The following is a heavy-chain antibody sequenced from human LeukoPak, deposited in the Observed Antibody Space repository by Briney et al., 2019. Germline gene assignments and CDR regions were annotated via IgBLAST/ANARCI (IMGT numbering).Heavy chain of an antibody. CDR3: ARDWPSIEYSSSSAEYFQH. CDR2: IIPIFGTA. J-gene: IGHJ1*01. V-gene: IGHV1-69*13. D-gene: IGHD6-6*01. CDR1: GYTFTGYY. Sequence: SVKVSCKASGYTFTGYYMHWVRQAPGQGLEWMGGIIPIFGTANYAQKFQGRVTITADESTSTAYMELSSLRSEDTAVYYCARDWPSIEYSSSSAEYFQHWGQGTLVTVSS.